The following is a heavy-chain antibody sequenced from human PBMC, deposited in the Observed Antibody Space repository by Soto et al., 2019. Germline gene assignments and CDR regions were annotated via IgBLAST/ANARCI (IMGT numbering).Heavy chain of an antibody. J-gene: IGHJ6*02. V-gene: IGHV3-53*01. CDR2: IYGGGST. Sequence: PVGSLRLSCAASGFSVSSNYMSWVRQAPGKGLEWVSVIYGGGSTYYADSVKGRFTISRDNSKNTLYLQMNSLRAEDTAVYYCARETPVAQPAPYYYYGMDVWGQGTTVTVSS. CDR1: GFSVSSNY. D-gene: IGHD4-17*01. CDR3: ARETPVAQPAPYYYYGMDV.